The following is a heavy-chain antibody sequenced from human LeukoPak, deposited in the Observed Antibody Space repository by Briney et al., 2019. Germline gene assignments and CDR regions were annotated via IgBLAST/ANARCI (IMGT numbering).Heavy chain of an antibody. CDR2: IKEDGSQR. V-gene: IGHV3-7*01. J-gene: IGHJ4*02. D-gene: IGHD6-13*01. Sequence: PGGSLRLSCAASGFTFNTYWITWVRQSPGNGLEWVANIKEDGSQRYYVDSVKGRFTISRDNAKKSVHLQMNSLRVEDTAVYYCARRAHRVWGSSWAFDYWGQGTLVTVSS. CDR1: GFTFNTYW. CDR3: ARRAHRVWGSSWAFDY.